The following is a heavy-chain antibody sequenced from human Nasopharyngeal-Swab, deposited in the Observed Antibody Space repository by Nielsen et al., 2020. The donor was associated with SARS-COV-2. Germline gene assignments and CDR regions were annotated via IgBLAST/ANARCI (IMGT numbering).Heavy chain of an antibody. D-gene: IGHD3-10*01. J-gene: IGHJ4*02. CDR3: ARGRITMVRGVIMLVY. CDR2: ISSTSTGI. V-gene: IGHV3-21*01. Sequence: WIRQPPGKGLEWVSSISSTSTGIYYADSVKGRFTISRDNAKNSLYLQMNSLRAEDTAVYYCARGRITMVRGVIMLVYWGQGTLVTVSS.